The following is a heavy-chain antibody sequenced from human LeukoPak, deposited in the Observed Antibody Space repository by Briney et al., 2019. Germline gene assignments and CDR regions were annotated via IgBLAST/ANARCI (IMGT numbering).Heavy chain of an antibody. CDR2: IYYSGST. V-gene: IGHV4-39*01. CDR1: GGSISSSSYY. J-gene: IGHJ4*02. Sequence: PSETLSLTCTVSGGSISSSSYYWGWIRQPPGKGLEWIGSIYYSGSTYYNPSLKSRVTISVDTSKNQFSLKPSSVTAADTAVYYCARQSRVYGSGSYYIDYWGQGTLVTVSS. CDR3: ARQSRVYGSGSYYIDY. D-gene: IGHD3-10*01.